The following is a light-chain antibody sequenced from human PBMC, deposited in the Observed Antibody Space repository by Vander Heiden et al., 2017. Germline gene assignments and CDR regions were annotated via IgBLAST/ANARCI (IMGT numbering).Light chain of an antibody. J-gene: IGLJ1*01. CDR2: DDS. CDR1: NIGSKS. Sequence: SYVLTQPPSVSVAPGQTARITCGGNNIGSKSVHWYQQKPGQAPVLVVYDDSARPSGIPERFSGSNSGNTATLTISRVEAGDEDDYYCQVWDSRGVFGTGTKVTVL. V-gene: IGLV3-21*02. CDR3: QVWDSRGV.